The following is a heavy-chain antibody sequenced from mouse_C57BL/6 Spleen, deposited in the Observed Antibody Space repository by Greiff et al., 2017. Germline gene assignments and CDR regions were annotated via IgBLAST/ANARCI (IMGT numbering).Heavy chain of an antibody. CDR3: ARKRATVVAEDWYFDV. Sequence: VQVVESGPGLVAPSQSLSITCTVSGFSLTSYAISWVRQPPGKGLEWLGVIWTGGGTNYNSALNSRLSISKDNSKSQVFLKMNSLQTDDTARYYCARKRATVVAEDWYFDVWGTGTTVTVSS. CDR2: IWTGGGT. D-gene: IGHD1-1*01. V-gene: IGHV2-9-1*01. CDR1: GFSLTSYA. J-gene: IGHJ1*03.